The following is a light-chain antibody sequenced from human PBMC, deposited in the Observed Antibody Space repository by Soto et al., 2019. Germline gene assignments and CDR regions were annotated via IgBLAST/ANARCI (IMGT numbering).Light chain of an antibody. CDR3: QQYSNWPRT. V-gene: IGKV3-15*01. CDR2: CAS. CDR1: QSVSSSY. Sequence: IVLTQSPGTLSLSPGERATLSCGSSQSVSSSYFACYQQQPGQAPTLLLYCASTSATDITPGFSGSGSATKFILPISSLQSADFAVYYCQQYSNWPRTFGQGTKVDIK. J-gene: IGKJ1*01.